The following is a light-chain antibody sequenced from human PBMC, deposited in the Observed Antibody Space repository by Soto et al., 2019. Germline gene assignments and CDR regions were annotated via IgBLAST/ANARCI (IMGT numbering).Light chain of an antibody. Sequence: QSALTQPASVSGSPGQSITISCTGTSSDVGGYNYVSWYQQHPGKAPKLMIYDVSNRPSGVSNRFSGSKSGNTASLTISGLQAEDEADYYCSSYTSSSTLVFGRGTTLTVL. J-gene: IGLJ2*01. V-gene: IGLV2-14*01. CDR1: SSDVGGYNY. CDR3: SSYTSSSTLV. CDR2: DVS.